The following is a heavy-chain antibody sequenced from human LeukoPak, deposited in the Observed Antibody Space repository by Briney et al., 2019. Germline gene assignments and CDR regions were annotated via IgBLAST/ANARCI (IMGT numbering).Heavy chain of an antibody. V-gene: IGHV3-30*18. CDR3: AKKFPGTVAAGPDH. D-gene: IGHD6-13*01. J-gene: IGHJ4*02. CDR1: GFTFSTFG. CDR2: ISYDGSNK. Sequence: GGSLRLPCAASGFTFSTFGMHWVRQAPGKGLEWVAVISYDGSNKYYGDSVKGRFTISRDNSKNTLYLQMNSLRAEDTAVYYCAKKFPGTVAAGPDHWGQGTLVTVSS.